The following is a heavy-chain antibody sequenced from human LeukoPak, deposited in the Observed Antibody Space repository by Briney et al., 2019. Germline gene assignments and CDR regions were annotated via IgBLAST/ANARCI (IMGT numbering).Heavy chain of an antibody. V-gene: IGHV3-30*04. Sequence: GGSLRLSCAASGFTFSSYAIHWVRQAPGKGLEWVALISHDGSNEYYADSVKGRFTISRDDSKNTLYLQMNSLGAEDTAVYFCARDRGSPYDYDSSGSMDYWGQGTLVTVSS. CDR1: GFTFSSYA. CDR2: ISHDGSNE. J-gene: IGHJ4*02. CDR3: ARDRGSPYDYDSSGSMDY. D-gene: IGHD3-22*01.